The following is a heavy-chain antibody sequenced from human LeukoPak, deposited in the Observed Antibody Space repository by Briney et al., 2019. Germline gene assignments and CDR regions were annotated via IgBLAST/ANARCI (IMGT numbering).Heavy chain of an antibody. CDR2: INPSGGST. CDR3: ARRRWRSFDY. D-gene: IGHD2-21*01. Sequence: VAVEAYCLPSAYAFTSRSMLGVRQHPQPGFEWMGIINPSGGSTSYAQKFQGRVTMTRDTSTSTVYMELSSLRSEDTAVYYCARRRWRSFDYWGQGTLVTVSS. V-gene: IGHV1-46*01. CDR1: AYAFTSRS. J-gene: IGHJ4*02.